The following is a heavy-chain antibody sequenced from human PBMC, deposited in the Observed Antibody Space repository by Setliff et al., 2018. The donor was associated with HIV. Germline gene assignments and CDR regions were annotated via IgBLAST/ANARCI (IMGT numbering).Heavy chain of an antibody. D-gene: IGHD5-18*01. CDR3: ARGSRGYSYAYYYYYMDV. CDR2: IYYSGST. Sequence: PSETLSLTCTVSGGSISSYYWSWIRQPPGNGLEWIGYIYYSGSTNYNPSLKSRVTISVDTSKNQFSLKLSSVTVADTAVYYYARGSRGYSYAYYYYYMDVWGKGTTVTVSS. V-gene: IGHV4-59*01. J-gene: IGHJ6*03. CDR1: GGSISSYY.